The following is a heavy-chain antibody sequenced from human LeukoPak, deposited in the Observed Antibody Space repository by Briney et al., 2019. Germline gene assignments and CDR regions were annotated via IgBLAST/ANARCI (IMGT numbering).Heavy chain of an antibody. CDR3: AREVGYSSSWYGGDNWFDP. Sequence: GASVKVSCKASGGTFSSYAISWVRQAPGQGLEWMGRIIPILGIANYAQKFQGRVTITADKSTSTAYMELSSLRSEDTAVYYCAREVGYSSSWYGGDNWFDPWGQGTLVTVSS. D-gene: IGHD6-13*01. V-gene: IGHV1-69*04. J-gene: IGHJ5*02. CDR2: IIPILGIA. CDR1: GGTFSSYA.